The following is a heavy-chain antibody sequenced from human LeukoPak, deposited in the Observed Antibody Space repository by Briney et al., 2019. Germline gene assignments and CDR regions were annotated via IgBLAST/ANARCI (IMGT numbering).Heavy chain of an antibody. Sequence: SQTLSLTCAISGDSVSSNSAAWNWIRQSPSRGLEWLGRTYYRSKWYNDYAVSVKSRITINPDTSKNQFSLQLNSVTPEDTAVYYCARDRLWFGEFYHNWFDPWGQGTLVTVSS. CDR1: GDSVSSNSAA. CDR2: TYYRSKWYN. CDR3: ARDRLWFGEFYHNWFDP. D-gene: IGHD3-10*01. J-gene: IGHJ5*02. V-gene: IGHV6-1*01.